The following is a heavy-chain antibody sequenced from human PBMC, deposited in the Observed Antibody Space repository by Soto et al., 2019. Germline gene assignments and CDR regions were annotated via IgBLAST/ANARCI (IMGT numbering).Heavy chain of an antibody. CDR1: GGSVSSGSYY. J-gene: IGHJ5*02. D-gene: IGHD3-22*01. Sequence: QVQLQESGPGLVKPSETLSLTCTVSGGSVSSGSYYWSWIRQPPGKGLEWIGYIYYSGSTNYNPSLKSRVTISVDTSKNQFSLNLSSVTAADTAVYYCARESNQHYYDSSGYYLNWFDPWGQGTLVTVSS. CDR3: ARESNQHYYDSSGYYLNWFDP. CDR2: IYYSGST. V-gene: IGHV4-61*01.